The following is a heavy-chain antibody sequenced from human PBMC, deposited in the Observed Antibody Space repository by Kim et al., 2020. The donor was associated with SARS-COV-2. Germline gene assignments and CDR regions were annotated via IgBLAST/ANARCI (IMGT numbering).Heavy chain of an antibody. D-gene: IGHD3-10*01. CDR3: AREGSGSYNRLDP. CDR1: GYTFDTFS. CDR2: INGGNGNT. V-gene: IGHV1-3*01. J-gene: IGHJ5*02. Sequence: ASVKVSCKASGYTFDTFSLYWLRQAPGQRFEWMGWINGGNGNTRYSQNFQGRVTFTRDTSATTAYMELTSLTFKDTAVYYCAREGSGSYNRLDPWGQGTLVTVSS.